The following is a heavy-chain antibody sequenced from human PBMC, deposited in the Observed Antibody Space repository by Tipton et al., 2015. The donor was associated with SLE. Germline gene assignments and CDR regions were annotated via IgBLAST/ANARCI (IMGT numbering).Heavy chain of an antibody. CDR2: IYTSGST. D-gene: IGHD2-21*01. J-gene: IGHJ1*01. CDR1: GGSISSGSYY. CDR3: ARGCGGDCLIPEYFQH. V-gene: IGHV4-61*02. Sequence: TLSLTCTVSGGSISSGSYYWSWIRQPAGKGLEWIGRIYTSGSTNYNPSLKSRVTISVDTSKNQFSLKLSSVTAADTAVYYCARGCGGDCLIPEYFQHWGRGPLVTVSS.